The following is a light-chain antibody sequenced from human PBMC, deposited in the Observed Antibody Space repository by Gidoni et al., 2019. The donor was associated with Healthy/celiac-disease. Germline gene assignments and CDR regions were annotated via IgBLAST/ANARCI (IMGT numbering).Light chain of an antibody. CDR3: QQRSNWPSWT. CDR2: DAS. CDR1: QSVSSY. J-gene: IGKJ1*01. V-gene: IGKV3-11*01. Sequence: EIVLTQSPATLSLSPGDRATLSCRASQSVSSYLAWYQQKPGQAPRLLLYDASNRATGIPARFRGSESGTDFTLTIRSLEPEDFAVYYCQQRSNWPSWTFGQGTKVEIK.